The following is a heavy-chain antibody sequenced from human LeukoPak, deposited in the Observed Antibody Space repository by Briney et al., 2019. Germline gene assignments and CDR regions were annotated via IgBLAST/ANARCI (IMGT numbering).Heavy chain of an antibody. CDR3: ARAKYSSRWSLDY. D-gene: IGHD6-13*01. CDR1: GFSFSTYY. CDR2: IDSNGGGA. Sequence: GGSLRLSCAASGFSFSTYYVNWVRQAPGKGLVWVSRIDSNGGGATYADSVKGRFTTSRDNGNNTMYLQMNSLRAEDTAIYYCARAKYSSRWSLDYWGQGALVTVSS. V-gene: IGHV3-74*03. J-gene: IGHJ4*02.